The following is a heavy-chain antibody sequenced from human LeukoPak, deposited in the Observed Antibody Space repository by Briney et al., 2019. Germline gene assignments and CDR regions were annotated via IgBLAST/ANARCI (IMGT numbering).Heavy chain of an antibody. J-gene: IGHJ6*03. CDR1: GYTFTSYD. CDR2: MNPNSGNT. Sequence: ASVKVSCKASGYTFTSYDINWVRQAPGQGLEWMGWMNPNSGNTGYAQKFQGRVTITRNTSISTAYMELSSLRSEDTAVYYCARGGYYYYYMDVWGKGTTVTVSS. CDR3: ARGGYYYYYMDV. V-gene: IGHV1-8*03.